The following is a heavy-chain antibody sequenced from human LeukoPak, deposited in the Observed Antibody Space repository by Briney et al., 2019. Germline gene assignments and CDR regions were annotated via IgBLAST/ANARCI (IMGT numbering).Heavy chain of an antibody. CDR3: ARVKWDLLWFGA. V-gene: IGHV1-2*02. D-gene: IGHD1-26*01. Sequence: ASVKVSCKASGSTFTDYYMHWVRQAPGQGLEWMGWINPNSGGTNFAQKFQGRVTMTRDTSISTAYMELNRLRSDDTAVYYCARVKWDLLWFGAWGQGTLVTVSS. CDR2: INPNSGGT. CDR1: GSTFTDYY. J-gene: IGHJ5*02.